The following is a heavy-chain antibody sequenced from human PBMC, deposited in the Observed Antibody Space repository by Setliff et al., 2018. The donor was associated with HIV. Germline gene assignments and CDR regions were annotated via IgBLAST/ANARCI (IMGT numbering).Heavy chain of an antibody. CDR1: GVSINRTDHY. CDR3: ARHMVPYFYDGSVDEGDFDL. J-gene: IGHJ4*02. D-gene: IGHD3-22*01. Sequence: ASETLSLTCSVSGVSINRTDHYWGWIRQSPGKRLEWIGSVSQSGSTYYNPSLKSRITISMDASKKQFSLKLSSVTAADTAVYYCARHMVPYFYDGSVDEGDFDLWGQGTLVTVS. V-gene: IGHV4-39*01. CDR2: VSQSGST.